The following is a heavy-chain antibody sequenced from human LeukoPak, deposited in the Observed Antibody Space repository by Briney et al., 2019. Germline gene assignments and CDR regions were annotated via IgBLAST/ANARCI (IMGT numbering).Heavy chain of an antibody. CDR1: GFTFSSYA. CDR3: ASPRGRVAAAGLQH. Sequence: GGSLRLSCAASGFTFSSYAMSWVRQAPGKGLEWVSSISSSSSYIYYADSVKGRFTISRDNAKNSLYLQMNSLRAEDTAVYYCASPRGRVAAAGLQHWGQGTLVTVSS. CDR2: ISSSSSYI. J-gene: IGHJ1*01. V-gene: IGHV3-21*01. D-gene: IGHD6-13*01.